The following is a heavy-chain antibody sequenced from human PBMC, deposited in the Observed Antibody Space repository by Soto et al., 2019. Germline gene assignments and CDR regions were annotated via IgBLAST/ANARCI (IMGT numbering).Heavy chain of an antibody. D-gene: IGHD3-3*01. J-gene: IGHJ5*02. CDR1: GYTFTSYY. CDR3: AREGIYYDFWSGYFNWFDP. CDR2: INPSGGST. V-gene: IGHV1-46*01. Sequence: QVQLVQSGAEVKKPGASVKVSCKASGYTFTSYYMHWVRQAPGQGLEGMGIINPSGGSTSYAQKFQGRVTMTRDTSTSTVYMELSSLRSEDTAVYYCAREGIYYDFWSGYFNWFDPWGQGTLVTVSS.